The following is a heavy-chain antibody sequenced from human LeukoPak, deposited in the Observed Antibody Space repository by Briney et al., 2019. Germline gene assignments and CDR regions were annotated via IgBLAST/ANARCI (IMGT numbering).Heavy chain of an antibody. V-gene: IGHV3-30*02. Sequence: GGSLRLSCAASGFTFRNFGMHWVRQAPGKGLEWVSYIRWDGSDKYYADSVKGRFTISRDNSKNTLYLQMNSLRAEDTAVYYCAREVPIRGAYYFDYWGQGTLVTVSS. D-gene: IGHD1-14*01. CDR3: AREVPIRGAYYFDY. CDR1: GFTFRNFG. CDR2: IRWDGSDK. J-gene: IGHJ4*02.